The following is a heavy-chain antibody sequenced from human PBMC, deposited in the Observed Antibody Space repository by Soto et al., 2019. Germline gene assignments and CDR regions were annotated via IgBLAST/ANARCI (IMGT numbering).Heavy chain of an antibody. V-gene: IGHV3-15*01. J-gene: IGHJ4*02. CDR1: GFSFTKAW. CDR2: IKNKTDGGTR. D-gene: IGHD3-3*01. Sequence: GGSLRLSCEASGFSFTKAWMSWVRLTPGKGLEWVGRIKNKTDGGTRDYPASVRGRFTISRDDSINTLYLQMNNLKMEDTAVYYCITDPYYDFWSGYHFNYWGQGTLVTVSS. CDR3: ITDPYYDFWSGYHFNY.